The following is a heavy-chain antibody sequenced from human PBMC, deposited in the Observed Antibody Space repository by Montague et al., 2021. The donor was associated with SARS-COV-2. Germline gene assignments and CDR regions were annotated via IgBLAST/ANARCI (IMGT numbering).Heavy chain of an antibody. CDR1: SGSLRDYY. CDR3: ARAGSQRFFEF. CDR2: IRLPGGS. J-gene: IGHJ2*01. D-gene: IGHD1-1*01. V-gene: IGHV4-34*01. Sequence: SETLSLTCAFTSGSLRDYYWSWIRQPPGKGLEWIGEIRLPGGSNYNPSLKSRVTISLDTSNNQVSLSLNSVTAVDTAVYYCARAGSQRFFEFWGRGTLVTVSS.